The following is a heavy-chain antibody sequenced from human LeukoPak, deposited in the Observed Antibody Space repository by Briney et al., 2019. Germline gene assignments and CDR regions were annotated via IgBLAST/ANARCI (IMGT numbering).Heavy chain of an antibody. Sequence: PGGSLRLSCAASGFRFSSYGMHWVRQAPGKGLVWVSRIKSDGSTTTYADSVKGRFTISRDNAKNTLYLQMNSLRVEDTAVYYCASSMMEYNWFDPWGQGTLVTVSS. CDR2: IKSDGSTT. D-gene: IGHD2/OR15-2a*01. V-gene: IGHV3-74*01. CDR1: GFRFSSYG. J-gene: IGHJ5*02. CDR3: ASSMMEYNWFDP.